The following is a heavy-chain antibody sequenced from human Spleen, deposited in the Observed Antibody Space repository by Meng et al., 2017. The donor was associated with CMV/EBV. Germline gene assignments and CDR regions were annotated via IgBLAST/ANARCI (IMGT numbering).Heavy chain of an antibody. CDR1: GLTFRGSA. Sequence: SGLTFRGSAMHWVRQASGKGLEWVGRIRSKANSYATAYAASVKGRFTISRDDSKNTAYLQMNSLKTEDTAVYYCTRRPYDSSGYYYWGQGTLVTVSS. J-gene: IGHJ4*02. CDR2: IRSKANSYAT. V-gene: IGHV3-73*01. CDR3: TRRPYDSSGYYY. D-gene: IGHD3-22*01.